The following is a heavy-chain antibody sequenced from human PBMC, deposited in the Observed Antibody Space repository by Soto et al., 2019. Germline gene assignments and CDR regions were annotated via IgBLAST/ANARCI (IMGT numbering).Heavy chain of an antibody. CDR1: GGTFSSYA. Sequence: VQLVQSGAEVKKPGSSVKVSCKASGGTFSSYAISWVRQAPGQGLEWMGGIIPIFGTANYAQKFQGRVTITADKSTSTAYMELSSLRSEDTAVYYCARPTTFDCTNGVCYRSDYYYYGMDVWGQGTTVTVSS. V-gene: IGHV1-69*06. J-gene: IGHJ6*02. CDR2: IIPIFGTA. D-gene: IGHD2-8*01. CDR3: ARPTTFDCTNGVCYRSDYYYYGMDV.